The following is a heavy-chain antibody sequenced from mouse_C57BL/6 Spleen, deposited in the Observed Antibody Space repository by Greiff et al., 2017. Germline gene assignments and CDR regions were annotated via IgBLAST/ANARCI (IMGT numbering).Heavy chain of an antibody. CDR2: IDPEDGDT. J-gene: IGHJ3*01. V-gene: IGHV14-1*01. Sequence: VQLQQSGAELVRPGASVKLSCTASGFNIKDYYMHWVKQRPEQGLEWIGRIDPEDGDTEYAPKFQGKATMPADTSSNTAYLQLSSLTSEDTAVYYCTTDYYGSSSFAYWGQGTLVTVSA. CDR1: GFNIKDYY. CDR3: TTDYYGSSSFAY. D-gene: IGHD1-1*01.